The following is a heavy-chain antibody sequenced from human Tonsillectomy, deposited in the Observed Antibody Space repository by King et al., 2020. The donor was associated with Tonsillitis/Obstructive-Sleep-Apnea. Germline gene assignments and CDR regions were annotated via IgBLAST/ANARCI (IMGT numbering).Heavy chain of an antibody. CDR3: ARGDYDILTGYYPPYYYYGMDV. J-gene: IGHJ6*02. Sequence: QLVQSGAEVKKPGSSVKVSCKASGVTFSSYAISWVRQAPGQGLEWMGGIIPIVGIANYTQKFQGRVMITADKSTSTAYMELSSLRSEGTAVYYCARGDYDILTGYYPPYYYYGMDVWGQGTTVTVSS. D-gene: IGHD3-9*01. CDR2: IIPIVGIA. V-gene: IGHV1-69*10. CDR1: GVTFSSYA.